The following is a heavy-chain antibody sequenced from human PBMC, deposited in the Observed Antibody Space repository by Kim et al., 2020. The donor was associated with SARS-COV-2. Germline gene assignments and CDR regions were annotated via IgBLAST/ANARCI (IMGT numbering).Heavy chain of an antibody. Sequence: NYAQKLQGRVTMTTDTSTSTAYMELRSLRSDDTAVYYCVVVTANPHYFDYWGQGTLVTVSS. CDR3: VVVTANPHYFDY. D-gene: IGHD2-21*02. J-gene: IGHJ4*02. V-gene: IGHV1-18*01.